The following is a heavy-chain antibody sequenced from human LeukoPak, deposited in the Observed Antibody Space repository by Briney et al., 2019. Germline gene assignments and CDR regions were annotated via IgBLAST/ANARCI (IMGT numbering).Heavy chain of an antibody. Sequence: SETLSLTCTVSGGSISTYYWSWIRQPPGKGLEWIGYISYTVTSNYNPSLKSRVTISVDTSKNQFSLKLSSVTAADTAVYYCARVGDWNDLVYWGQGTLVTVSP. CDR2: ISYTVTS. CDR1: GGSISTYY. D-gene: IGHD1-1*01. J-gene: IGHJ4*02. CDR3: ARVGDWNDLVY. V-gene: IGHV4-59*01.